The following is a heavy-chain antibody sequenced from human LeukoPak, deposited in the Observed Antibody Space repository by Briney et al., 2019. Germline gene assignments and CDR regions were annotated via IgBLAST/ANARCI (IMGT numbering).Heavy chain of an antibody. CDR3: ARVMFTVSSPIWSGYSYRGSIDY. Sequence: PGGSLRLSCAASGFTFSDYYMSWIRQAPGKGLEWVSAISGSGGSTYYADSVKGRFTISRDNAKNSLYLQMNSLRAEDTAVYYCARVMFTVSSPIWSGYSYRGSIDYWGQGTLVTVSS. D-gene: IGHD3-3*01. CDR2: ISGSGGST. J-gene: IGHJ4*02. CDR1: GFTFSDYY. V-gene: IGHV3-11*04.